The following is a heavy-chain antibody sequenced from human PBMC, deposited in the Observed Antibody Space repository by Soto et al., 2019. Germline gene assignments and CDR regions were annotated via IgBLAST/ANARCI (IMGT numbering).Heavy chain of an antibody. Sequence: EEQLVESGGGLVQPGGSLRLSCAGSGFTFRNYWMGWVRQAPGKRLEWVANIKQDGSERSYADSVKGRFTISRDNAKNSLYLQMSSRGADDTAVYYCVRENYFDYWGQGILVTVSS. J-gene: IGHJ4*02. CDR3: VRENYFDY. V-gene: IGHV3-7*01. CDR1: GFTFRNYW. CDR2: IKQDGSER.